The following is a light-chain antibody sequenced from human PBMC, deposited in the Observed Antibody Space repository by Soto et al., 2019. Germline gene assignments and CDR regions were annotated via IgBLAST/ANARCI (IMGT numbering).Light chain of an antibody. J-gene: IGKJ1*01. Sequence: EVVMTQSPATLSVSPGERATLSCRASQNVNANLAWYQQKPGQAPRLLIHGASTRATGIPARFSGSGFGTEFILTIRSLQSEDFAVYYCQQYNTWLWTFGQGTKVEGK. CDR3: QQYNTWLWT. CDR1: QNVNAN. CDR2: GAS. V-gene: IGKV3-15*01.